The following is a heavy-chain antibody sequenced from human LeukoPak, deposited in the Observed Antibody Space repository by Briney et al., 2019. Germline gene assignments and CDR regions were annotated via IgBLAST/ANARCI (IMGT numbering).Heavy chain of an antibody. CDR3: ARGGSFGSFDY. J-gene: IGHJ4*02. Sequence: KPGGSLRLSCAASGFTFSSYSMNWVRQAPGKGLEWASSISSSSSYIYYADSVKGRFTISRDNAKNSLYLQINSLRAEDTAVYYGARGGSFGSFDYWGQGTLVTVSS. CDR1: GFTFSSYS. D-gene: IGHD1-26*01. V-gene: IGHV3-21*03. CDR2: ISSSSSYI.